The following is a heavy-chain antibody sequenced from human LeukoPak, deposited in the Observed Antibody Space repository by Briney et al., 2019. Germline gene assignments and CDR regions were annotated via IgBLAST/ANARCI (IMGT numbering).Heavy chain of an antibody. V-gene: IGHV4-34*01. D-gene: IGHD2-15*01. CDR2: INHSGST. CDR3: ASVYCSGGSCSDY. CDR1: DGSFSGYY. Sequence: SETLSLTCVVYDGSFSGYYWSWIRQPPGKGLEWIGEINHSGSTNYNPSLKSRVTISVDTSKNQFSLKLSSVTAADTAVYYCASVYCSGGSCSDYWGHGTLVTVSS. J-gene: IGHJ4*01.